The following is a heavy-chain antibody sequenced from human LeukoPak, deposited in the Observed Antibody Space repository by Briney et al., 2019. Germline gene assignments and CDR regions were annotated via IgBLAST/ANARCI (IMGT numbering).Heavy chain of an antibody. CDR1: GGSISSSSYY. CDR3: ARPVMVIAIDAFDI. CDR2: IYYSGST. D-gene: IGHD2-21*01. Sequence: KPSETLSLTCTVSGGSISSSSYYWGWIRQPPGKGLEWIGSIYYSGSTYYNPSLKSRVTISVDTSKNQFSLKLSSVTAADTAVYYCARPVMVIAIDAFDIWGQGTMVTVSS. V-gene: IGHV4-39*01. J-gene: IGHJ3*02.